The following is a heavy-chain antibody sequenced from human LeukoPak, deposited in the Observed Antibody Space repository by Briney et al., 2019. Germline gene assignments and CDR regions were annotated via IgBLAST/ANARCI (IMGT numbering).Heavy chain of an antibody. CDR1: GFTFSSYW. CDR2: IKQDGSEK. Sequence: GGSLRLSCAASGFTFSSYWMSWVRQAPGKGLEWVANIKQDGSEKYYVDSVKGRFTISRDNAKNSLYLQMDSVRAEDTAVFYCARGGTQQLEVWGKGTTVTVSS. CDR3: ARGGTQQLEV. J-gene: IGHJ6*04. D-gene: IGHD6-13*01. V-gene: IGHV3-7*01.